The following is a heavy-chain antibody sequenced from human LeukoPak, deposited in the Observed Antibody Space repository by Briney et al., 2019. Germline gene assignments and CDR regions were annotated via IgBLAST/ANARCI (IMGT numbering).Heavy chain of an antibody. D-gene: IGHD6-13*01. Sequence: GGSLRLSCAASGFTFSTHAMSWVRQAPGKGLEWVSDISASGGSTYYADSVKGRFTVSRDNSKNTVYLQMSSLRADDAAVYYCAKGPRQQLVTRFDNWGQGTLVTVSS. V-gene: IGHV3-23*01. J-gene: IGHJ4*02. CDR2: ISASGGST. CDR1: GFTFSTHA. CDR3: AKGPRQQLVTRFDN.